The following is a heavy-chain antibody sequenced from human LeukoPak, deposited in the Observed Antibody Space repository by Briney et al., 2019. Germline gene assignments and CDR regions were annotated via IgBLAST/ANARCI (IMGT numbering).Heavy chain of an antibody. J-gene: IGHJ6*03. CDR3: ARVPRSYYYYYYMDV. Sequence: SETLSLTCTVSGGSISSSSYYWGWIRQPPGKGLEWIGYIYYSGSSNYNPSLKSRVTMSADTSKDQFSLKLSSVTAADTAVYYCARVPRSYYYYYYMDVWGKGTTVTVSS. CDR1: GGSISSSSYY. CDR2: IYYSGSS. V-gene: IGHV4-39*07.